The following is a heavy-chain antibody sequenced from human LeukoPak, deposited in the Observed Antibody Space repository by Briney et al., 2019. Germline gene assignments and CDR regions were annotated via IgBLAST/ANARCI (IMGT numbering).Heavy chain of an antibody. V-gene: IGHV3-64*04. CDR3: ARAVEWFGELFSSMDV. D-gene: IGHD3-10*01. Sequence: GGSLRLSCSASGFTFSSYAMHWVRQAPGKGLEYVSAISPNGGSTYYADSVKGRFSISRDNSKNTLYLQMSSLRSEDTAVYYCARAVEWFGELFSSMDVWGQGTTVTVSS. CDR2: ISPNGGST. CDR1: GFTFSSYA. J-gene: IGHJ6*02.